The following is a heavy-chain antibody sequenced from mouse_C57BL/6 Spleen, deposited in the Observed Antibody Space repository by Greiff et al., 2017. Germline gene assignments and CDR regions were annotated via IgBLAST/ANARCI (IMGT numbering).Heavy chain of an antibody. CDR3: ARDDLIYYGNYNY. J-gene: IGHJ2*01. D-gene: IGHD2-1*01. Sequence: EVKLVESGGGLVKPGGSLKLSCAASGFTFSSYAMSWVRQTPEKRLEWVATISDGGSYTYYPDNVKGRFTTSRDNAKNNLYLQMSHLKSEDTAMYYCARDDLIYYGNYNYWGQGTTLTVSS. V-gene: IGHV5-4*01. CDR2: ISDGGSYT. CDR1: GFTFSSYA.